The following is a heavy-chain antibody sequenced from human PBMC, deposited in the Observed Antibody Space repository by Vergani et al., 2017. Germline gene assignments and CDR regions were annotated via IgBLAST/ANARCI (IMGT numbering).Heavy chain of an antibody. CDR1: GGSMSGYY. J-gene: IGHJ2*01. CDR3: ARGPLYSSSWYSWEGYFDL. CDR2: MYHSGST. D-gene: IGHD6-13*01. Sequence: QVRLQESGPGLVKPSETLSLTCSVSGGSMSGYYWSWIRRPPGKELEWIGYMYHSGSTNYNPSLKSRVTISVDTSKNQFSLKLSSVTAADTAVYYCARGPLYSSSWYSWEGYFDLWGRGTLVTVSS. V-gene: IGHV4-59*12.